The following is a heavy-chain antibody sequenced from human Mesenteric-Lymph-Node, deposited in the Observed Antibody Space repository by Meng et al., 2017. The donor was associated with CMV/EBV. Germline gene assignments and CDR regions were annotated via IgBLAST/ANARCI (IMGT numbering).Heavy chain of an antibody. J-gene: IGHJ4*02. D-gene: IGHD6-13*01. CDR1: GYTFTSYF. CDR3: AREAGGPDLSSWYSGNYCDS. CDR2: INPSGGIVKPSGGST. V-gene: IGHV1-46*01. Sequence: ASVKVSCKASGYTFTSYFIHWVREAPGQGLEWMGIINPSGGIVKPSGGSTSYAQKFQDRVTLTRDTSTSTVYMELSSLRSEDTAVYYCAREAGGPDLSSWYSGNYCDSWGQGTLVTVSS.